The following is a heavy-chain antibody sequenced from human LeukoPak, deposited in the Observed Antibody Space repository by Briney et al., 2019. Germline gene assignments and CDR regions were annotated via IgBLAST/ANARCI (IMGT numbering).Heavy chain of an antibody. Sequence: SETLSLTCTVSGVSIFSSYWNWVRQPPGKGLEWIGYVHYSGSTNYNPSLKSRVTISVVTSKSQFSLKLSSATAADTAVYYCATGRSIRYFDYWGQGTLLTVSS. D-gene: IGHD3-9*01. CDR2: VHYSGST. V-gene: IGHV4-59*12. CDR3: ATGRSIRYFDY. CDR1: GVSIFSSY. J-gene: IGHJ4*02.